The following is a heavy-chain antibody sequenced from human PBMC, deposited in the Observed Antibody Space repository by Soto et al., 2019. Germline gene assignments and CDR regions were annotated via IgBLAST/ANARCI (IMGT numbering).Heavy chain of an antibody. D-gene: IGHD2-21*02. CDR3: ARGPSCGGDCYLFDY. J-gene: IGHJ4*02. CDR1: GYTFTSYY. V-gene: IGHV1-46*01. Sequence: ASVKVSCKASGYTFTSYYIHWVRQAPGQGLEWVAMINPGGGRTKNAQMFQGRVTLTRDTSTGTVDMELSSLTSADTAVYYCARGPSCGGDCYLFDYWGQGXLVTVSS. CDR2: INPGGGRT.